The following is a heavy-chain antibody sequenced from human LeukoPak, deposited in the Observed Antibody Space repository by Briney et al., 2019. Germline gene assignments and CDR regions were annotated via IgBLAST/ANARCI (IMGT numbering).Heavy chain of an antibody. J-gene: IGHJ6*02. V-gene: IGHV3-33*08. D-gene: IGHD3-3*01. Sequence: PGGSLRLSCAASGFTYSNYAVHWVRQAPGKGLEWVAVIWYDGSNKYYADSVKGRFTISRDNSKNTLYLQMNSLRAEDTAVYYCARDLGRFLEWLQVWGQGTTVTVSS. CDR1: GFTYSNYA. CDR2: IWYDGSNK. CDR3: ARDLGRFLEWLQV.